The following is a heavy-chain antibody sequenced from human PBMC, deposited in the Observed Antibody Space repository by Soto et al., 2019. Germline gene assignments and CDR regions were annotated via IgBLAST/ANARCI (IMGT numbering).Heavy chain of an antibody. V-gene: IGHV3-30*03. Sequence: QVQLVESGGGVVQPGRSLRLSCAASGLTFRNYGMHWVRQAPGKGLEWVAVISYDGSNKYYADSVKGRFTISRDNSKNTLYLQMTSRRVEDTAVYYCVSLRQDGSGWYYFDYWGQGTLVTGSS. CDR2: ISYDGSNK. J-gene: IGHJ4*02. D-gene: IGHD6-19*01. CDR1: GLTFRNYG. CDR3: VSLRQDGSGWYYFDY.